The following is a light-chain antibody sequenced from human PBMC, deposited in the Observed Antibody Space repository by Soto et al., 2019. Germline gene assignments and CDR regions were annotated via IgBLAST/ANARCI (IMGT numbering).Light chain of an antibody. Sequence: QSALTQPRSVSGSPGQSVTISCTGTSGDVGHYNYVSWYQQHPGKAPKLMVYDVSKRPSGVPDRFSGSKSGNTASLTISGLQDDDEADYYCCSYAGSYAYVVFGGGTKLTVL. J-gene: IGLJ2*01. CDR2: DVS. CDR3: CSYAGSYAYVV. V-gene: IGLV2-11*01. CDR1: SGDVGHYNY.